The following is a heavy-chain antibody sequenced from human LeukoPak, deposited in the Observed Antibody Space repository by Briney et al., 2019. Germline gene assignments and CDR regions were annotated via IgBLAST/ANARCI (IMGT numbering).Heavy chain of an antibody. V-gene: IGHV3-21*01. CDR1: GFTFSDYS. CDR3: ARTRLGYYDEYFDP. Sequence: GGSLRLSCATSGFTFSDYSMTWVRQAPGKGLEWVSSITSTSSHINYADSVRGRFTISRDNAKNALFLQMTSLTDEDTALYYCARTRLGYYDEYFDPWGQGTQVTVSS. J-gene: IGHJ5*02. CDR2: ITSTSSHI. D-gene: IGHD3-16*01.